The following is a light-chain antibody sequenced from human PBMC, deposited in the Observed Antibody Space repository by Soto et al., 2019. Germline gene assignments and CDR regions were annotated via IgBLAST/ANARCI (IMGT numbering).Light chain of an antibody. V-gene: IGKV3D-15*01. Sequence: EIVMTQSPATLSVSPGERATLSCRASQSVSSNLAWYQQKPGQAPRLLIYGASSRATGIPDRFSGSGSGTEFTLTISSLQSEDLAVYYCQQYNNWRRSFGQGTKVDI. CDR1: QSVSSN. CDR2: GAS. J-gene: IGKJ2*03. CDR3: QQYNNWRRS.